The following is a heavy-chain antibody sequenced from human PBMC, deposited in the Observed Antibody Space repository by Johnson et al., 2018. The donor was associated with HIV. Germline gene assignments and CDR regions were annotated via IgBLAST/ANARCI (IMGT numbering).Heavy chain of an antibody. CDR1: GFTFGDYA. D-gene: IGHD3-10*01. CDR2: IRSKTYGGTT. CDR3: TRVPTYYYGSGPTADAFDI. V-gene: IGHV3-49*03. Sequence: VQLVESGGDLVQPGRSLRLSCTGSGFTFGDYAMSWFRQPPGKGLEWVAFIRSKTYGGTTEYAESVKGRFTISRDDSKNIAHLQMNSLKREDTAVYYCTRVPTYYYGSGPTADAFDIWGQGTMVTVSS. J-gene: IGHJ3*02.